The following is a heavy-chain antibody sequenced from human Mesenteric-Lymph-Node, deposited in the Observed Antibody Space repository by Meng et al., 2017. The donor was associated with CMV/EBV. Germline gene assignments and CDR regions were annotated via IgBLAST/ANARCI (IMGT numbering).Heavy chain of an antibody. D-gene: IGHD3-3*01. CDR2: IWSDGTNT. V-gene: IGHV3-30*02. CDR1: GFTFSYYG. Sequence: GESLKISCAASGFTFSYYGMHWVRQAPGKGPEWVAFIWSDGTNTYYSDSVKGRFTISRDNSRSTLYLQMNSLRAEDTAVYYCAKEGSGLTIFGVATDYWGQGTLVTVSS. CDR3: AKEGSGLTIFGVATDY. J-gene: IGHJ4*02.